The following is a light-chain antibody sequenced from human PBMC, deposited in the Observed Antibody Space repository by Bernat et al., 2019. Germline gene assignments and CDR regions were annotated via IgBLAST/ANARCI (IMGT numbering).Light chain of an antibody. CDR3: QSYDSRLNAWV. V-gene: IGLV2-8*01. Sequence: QSALTQPPSASGSPGQSVTISCTGTSSDVGGYNYVSWYQQHPGKAPKLMIFEVSKRPSGVPDRFSGSKSGNTASLTITWLQAEDEADYYCQSYDSRLNAWVFGGGSTLTVL. CDR1: SSDVGGYNY. J-gene: IGLJ3*02. CDR2: EVS.